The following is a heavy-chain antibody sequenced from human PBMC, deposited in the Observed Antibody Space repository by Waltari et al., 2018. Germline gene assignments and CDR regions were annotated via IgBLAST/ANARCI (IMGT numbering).Heavy chain of an antibody. D-gene: IGHD6-13*01. CDR1: GFTLDDYG. CDR2: INWNGGST. Sequence: EVQLVESGGGVVRPGGSLRLPCAASGFTLDDYGIGWVRQAPGKGVDWVSGINWNGGSTGYADSWKGRFTISRDNAKNSLYLQMNSLRAEDTALYHCARDQGSSSYGMDVWGQGTTVTVSS. CDR3: ARDQGSSSYGMDV. J-gene: IGHJ6*02. V-gene: IGHV3-20*01.